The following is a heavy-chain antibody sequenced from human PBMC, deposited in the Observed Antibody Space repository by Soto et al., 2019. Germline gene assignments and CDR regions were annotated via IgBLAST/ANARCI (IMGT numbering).Heavy chain of an antibody. Sequence: VGSLRLSGAASGSSFPKYPMHWVRQATGKGLEWVSAIGTAGDTYYPGSVKGRFTISRENAKNSLYLQMNSLRAGDTAVYYCARATVGATQDLAYFDYWGQGTLVTVSS. CDR2: IGTAGDT. CDR1: GSSFPKYP. V-gene: IGHV3-13*01. J-gene: IGHJ4*02. CDR3: ARATVGATQDLAYFDY. D-gene: IGHD1-26*01.